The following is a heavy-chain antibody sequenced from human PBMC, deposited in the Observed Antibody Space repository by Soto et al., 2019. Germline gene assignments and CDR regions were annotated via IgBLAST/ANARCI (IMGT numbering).Heavy chain of an antibody. Sequence: SETLSLTCTVSGGSISSYYWSWIRQPPGKGLEWIGYIYYSGSTNYNPSLKSRVTISVDTSKNQFSLKLSSVTAADTPTTKGRSPYPVATSKNDFPRNVTSVPAADTAVDYCARHGGTPLGIVGATDYYYGMDVWDQGTTVTVSS. D-gene: IGHD3-3*01. V-gene: IGHV4-59*08. J-gene: IGHJ6*02. CDR3: RSPYPVATSKNDFPRNVTSVPAADTAVDYCARHGGTPLGIVGATDYYYGMDV. CDR2: IYYSGST. CDR1: GGSISSYY.